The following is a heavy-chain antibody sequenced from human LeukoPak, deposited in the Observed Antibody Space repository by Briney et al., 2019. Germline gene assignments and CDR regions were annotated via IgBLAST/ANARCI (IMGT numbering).Heavy chain of an antibody. CDR1: EFTVSSNY. J-gene: IGHJ3*02. V-gene: IGHV3-66*01. D-gene: IGHD1-26*01. Sequence: GGSLRLSCAASEFTVSSNYMSWVRQAPGKGLEWVSVIYSGGSTYYADSVKGRFTISRDNSKNTLYLQMNSLRAEDTAVYYCATALVGATSTDAFDIWGQGTMVTVSS. CDR3: ATALVGATSTDAFDI. CDR2: IYSGGST.